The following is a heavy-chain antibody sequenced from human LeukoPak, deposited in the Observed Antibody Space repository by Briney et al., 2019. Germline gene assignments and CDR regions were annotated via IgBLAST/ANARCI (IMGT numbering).Heavy chain of an antibody. CDR1: GYSFTSYW. CDR2: IYPGDSDT. CDR3: ATGLYYHGSGSYYNGFDY. Sequence: GESLKISCKGSGYSFTSYWIGWVRQMPGKGLEWMGIIYPGDSDTRYSPSFQGQVTISADKSISTAYLQWSSLKASDTAMYYCATGLYYHGSGSYYNGFDYWGQGTLVTVSS. V-gene: IGHV5-51*01. D-gene: IGHD3-10*01. J-gene: IGHJ4*02.